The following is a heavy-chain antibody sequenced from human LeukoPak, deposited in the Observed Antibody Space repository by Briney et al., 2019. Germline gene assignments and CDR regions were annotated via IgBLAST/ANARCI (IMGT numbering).Heavy chain of an antibody. Sequence: GESLKISCKGSGYSFTSYWIGWVRQMPGKGLEWMGIMFPGDSDTRYSPSFQGQVTISADKSINTAYLQWSRLKASDTAMYYCARRGGATGGGSDAFDFWGQGTMVTVSS. J-gene: IGHJ3*01. CDR2: MFPGDSDT. V-gene: IGHV5-51*01. D-gene: IGHD3-16*01. CDR1: GYSFTSYW. CDR3: ARRGGATGGGSDAFDF.